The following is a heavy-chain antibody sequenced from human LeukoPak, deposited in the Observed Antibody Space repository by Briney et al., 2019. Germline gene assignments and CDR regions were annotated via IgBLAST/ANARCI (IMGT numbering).Heavy chain of an antibody. Sequence: GGSLRLSCAASAFTFSSYSMNCVRQAPGKGLEWVSSISSSSSYIYYADSVKGRFTISRDNAKNSLYLQMNSLRAEDAAVYYCAVTFRRGIQLWLLDYWGQGTLVTVSS. CDR2: ISSSSSYI. CDR3: AVTFRRGIQLWLLDY. J-gene: IGHJ4*02. CDR1: AFTFSSYS. D-gene: IGHD5-18*01. V-gene: IGHV3-21*01.